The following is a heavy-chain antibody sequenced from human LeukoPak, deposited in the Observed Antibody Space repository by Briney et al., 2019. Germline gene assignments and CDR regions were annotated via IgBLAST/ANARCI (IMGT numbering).Heavy chain of an antibody. CDR3: ARPESDSSSWYVF. CDR2: IISIFGTA. CDR1: GGTFSSYA. Sequence: GASVKVSCKASGGTFSSYAISWVRQAPGQGLEWMGGIISIFGTANYAQKFQGRVTITTDESTSTAYMELSSLRSEDTAVYYCARPESDSSSWYVFWGQGTLVTVSS. J-gene: IGHJ4*02. V-gene: IGHV1-69*05. D-gene: IGHD6-13*01.